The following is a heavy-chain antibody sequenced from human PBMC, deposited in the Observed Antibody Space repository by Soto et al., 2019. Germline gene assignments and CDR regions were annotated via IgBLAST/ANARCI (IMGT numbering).Heavy chain of an antibody. CDR3: ARGNYSGSFQNSLDY. Sequence: EVQLVESGGGLVQPGGSLRLSCAPSGFTVSSNYMSWVRQAPGKGLEWVSIIYSGSSTYYADSVKGRITITRDNSRNTRYLQMNRLRGEDKAVYYCARGNYSGSFQNSLDYWGQGTMVTVSA. CDR2: IYSGSST. D-gene: IGHD1-26*01. CDR1: GFTVSSNY. J-gene: IGHJ4*01. V-gene: IGHV3-66*01.